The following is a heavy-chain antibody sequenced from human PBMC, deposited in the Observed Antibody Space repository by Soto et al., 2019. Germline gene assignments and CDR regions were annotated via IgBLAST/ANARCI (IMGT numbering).Heavy chain of an antibody. J-gene: IGHJ4*02. D-gene: IGHD2-8*01. CDR1: GGSISSYY. CDR3: AREIGYCTNGVCYAHFDY. CDR2: IYYSGST. V-gene: IGHV4-59*01. Sequence: SLTCTVSGGSISSYYWSWIRQPPGKGLEWIGYIYYSGSTNYNPSLKSRVTISVDTSKNQFSLKLSSVTAADTAVYYCAREIGYCTNGVCYAHFDYWGQGTLVTVSS.